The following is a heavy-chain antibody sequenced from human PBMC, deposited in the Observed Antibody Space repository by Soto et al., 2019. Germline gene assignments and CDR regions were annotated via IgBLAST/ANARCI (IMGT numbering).Heavy chain of an antibody. CDR1: GFTFSSYG. V-gene: IGHV3-33*01. CDR2: IWYDGSNK. J-gene: IGHJ2*01. D-gene: IGHD2-21*02. CDR3: ARDVMVTAMVMWYFDL. Sequence: QVQLVESGGGVVQPGRSLRLSCAASGFTFSSYGMHWVRQAPGKGLEWVAVIWYDGSNKYYADSVMGRFTISRDNSKNTLYLQMNSLRAEDTAVYYCARDVMVTAMVMWYFDLWGRGTLVTVSS.